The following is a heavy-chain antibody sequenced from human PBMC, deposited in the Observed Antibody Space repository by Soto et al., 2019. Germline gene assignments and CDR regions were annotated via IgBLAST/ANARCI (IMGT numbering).Heavy chain of an antibody. CDR2: INPNSGGT. V-gene: IGHV1-2*04. CDR1: GYTFTGYY. CDR3: ARDPRFSYGSGSPYYYYGMDV. Sequence: ASVKVSCKASGYTFTGYYMHWVRQAPGQGLEWMGWINPNSGGTNYAQKFQGWVTMTRDTSISTAYMELSRLRSDDTAVYYCARDPRFSYGSGSPYYYYGMDVWGQGTTVTVSS. J-gene: IGHJ6*02. D-gene: IGHD3-10*01.